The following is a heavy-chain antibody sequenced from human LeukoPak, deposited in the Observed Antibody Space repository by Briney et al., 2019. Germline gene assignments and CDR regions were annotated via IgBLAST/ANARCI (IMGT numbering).Heavy chain of an antibody. Sequence: GGSLRLSCAASGFTFSSYAMGWVRQAPGKGLEWVAVISYDGSNKYYADSVKGRFTISRDNSKNTLYLQMNSLRAEDTAVYYCARDPTGWFENSLNFDYWGQGTLVTVSS. CDR2: ISYDGSNK. D-gene: IGHD3-10*01. CDR1: GFTFSSYA. V-gene: IGHV3-30*03. J-gene: IGHJ4*02. CDR3: ARDPTGWFENSLNFDY.